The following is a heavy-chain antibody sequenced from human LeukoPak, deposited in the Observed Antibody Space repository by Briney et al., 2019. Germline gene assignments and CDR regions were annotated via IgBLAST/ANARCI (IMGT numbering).Heavy chain of an antibody. Sequence: ASVKVSCKASGYTFTGSYMHWVRQAPGQGLEWMGWINLNSGGTNYAQKFQGRVTMTRDTSISTAYMELSRLRSDDTAVYYCARSPHILTGENFDYWGQGTLVTVSS. J-gene: IGHJ4*02. V-gene: IGHV1-2*02. CDR2: INLNSGGT. CDR1: GYTFTGSY. D-gene: IGHD3-9*01. CDR3: ARSPHILTGENFDY.